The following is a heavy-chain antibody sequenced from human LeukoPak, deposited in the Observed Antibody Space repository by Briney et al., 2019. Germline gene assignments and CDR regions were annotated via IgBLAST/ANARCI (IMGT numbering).Heavy chain of an antibody. J-gene: IGHJ5*02. D-gene: IGHD1-7*01. CDR1: GGSISSYY. Sequence: PSETLSLTCTVSGGSISSYYWSWIRQPPGKGLEWIGYIYYSGSTNYNPSLKSRVTISVDTSKNQFSLKLSSVTAADTAVYYCARGGPLPFDWNYGPINWFDPWGQGTLVTVSS. CDR3: ARGGPLPFDWNYGPINWFDP. V-gene: IGHV4-59*01. CDR2: IYYSGST.